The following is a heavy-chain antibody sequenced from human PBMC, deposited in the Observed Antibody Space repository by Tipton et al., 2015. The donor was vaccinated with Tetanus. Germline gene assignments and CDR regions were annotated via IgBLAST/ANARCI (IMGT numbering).Heavy chain of an antibody. CDR2: INQRGT. CDR1: GGSSSSFY. CDR3: AILPKHWQAPRGAP. J-gene: IGHJ5*02. Sequence: TLSLTCAVSGGSSSSFYWSWIRQPPGGGLEWIGEINQRGTTYNPSHNRRATISVDSSATELSLSLSSVTAADTAVYFCAILPKHWQAPRGAPWGQGVLVTVSS. D-gene: IGHD1-1*01. V-gene: IGHV4-34*01.